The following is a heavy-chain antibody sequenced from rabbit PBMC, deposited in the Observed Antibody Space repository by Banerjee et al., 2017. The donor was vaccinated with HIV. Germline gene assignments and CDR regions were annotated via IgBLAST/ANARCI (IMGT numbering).Heavy chain of an antibody. V-gene: IGHV1S40*01. CDR3: ARDILSGYAGYGAYYFNL. Sequence: QSLEESGGDLVKPGASLTLTCTASGFSFSSSYYMCWVRQAPGKGLEWIACIYVGSGSTYYASWAKGRFTISETSSTTVTLQMTSLTAADTATYFCARDILSGYAGYGAYYFNLWGPGTLVTVS. J-gene: IGHJ4*01. CDR2: IYVGSGST. D-gene: IGHD7-1*01. CDR1: GFSFSSSYY.